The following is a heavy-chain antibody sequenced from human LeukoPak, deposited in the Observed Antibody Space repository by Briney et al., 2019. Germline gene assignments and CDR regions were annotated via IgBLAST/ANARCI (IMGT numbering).Heavy chain of an antibody. CDR2: ISGSGAYT. V-gene: IGHV3-23*01. D-gene: IGHD2/OR15-2a*01. CDR1: GFTFSNYG. J-gene: IGHJ4*02. CDR3: AKVPYDNYFYYFVY. Sequence: GGSLRLSCAASGFTFSNYGMSWVRQAPGKGPEWVSAISGSGAYTHYADSVKGRFTISRDNSRNTLYLQMHSLRSDDTAVYYCAKVPYDNYFYYFVYWGQGTLVTVSS.